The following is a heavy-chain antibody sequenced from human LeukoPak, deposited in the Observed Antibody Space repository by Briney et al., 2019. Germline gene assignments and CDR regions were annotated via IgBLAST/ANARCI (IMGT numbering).Heavy chain of an antibody. D-gene: IGHD3-10*01. V-gene: IGHV1-18*01. CDR3: ARVLAPVRGVIIPRVNWFDP. J-gene: IGHJ5*02. Sequence: GASVKVSCKASGYTFTSYGISWVRQAPGQGLEWMGWISAYNGNTNYAQKLQGRVTMTTDTSTSTAYMELRSLRSDDTAVYYCARVLAPVRGVIIPRVNWFDPWGQGTLVTVSS. CDR2: ISAYNGNT. CDR1: GYTFTSYG.